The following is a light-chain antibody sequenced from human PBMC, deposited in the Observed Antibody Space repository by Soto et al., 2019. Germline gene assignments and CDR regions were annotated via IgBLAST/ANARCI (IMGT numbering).Light chain of an antibody. J-gene: IGLJ2*01. CDR1: SSDIGSYDF. CDR3: CSYAGRNTLVL. V-gene: IGLV2-23*02. Sequence: QSALTQPASVSGSPGQAITISCAGTSSDIGSYDFVSWHQQHPGKAPKLLIYVVSGRPSGVPDRFSGSRSGNTASLTISGLQAEDEADYYCCSYAGRNTLVLFGGGTKLTVL. CDR2: VVS.